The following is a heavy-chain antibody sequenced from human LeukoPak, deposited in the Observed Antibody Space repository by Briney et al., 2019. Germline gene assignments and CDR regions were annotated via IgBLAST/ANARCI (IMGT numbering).Heavy chain of an antibody. CDR2: IYYSGST. J-gene: IGHJ6*03. V-gene: IGHV4-39*01. CDR1: GGSISSSSYY. Sequence: SQTLSLTCTVSGGSISSSSYYWGWIRQPPGKGLEWIGTIYYSGSTYYNPSLKSRVTISVDTSKNQFSLKLSSVTAADTAVYYCARGFCSTSCYYYYYMDVWGKGTTVTVSS. CDR3: ARGFCSTSCYYYYYMDV. D-gene: IGHD2-2*01.